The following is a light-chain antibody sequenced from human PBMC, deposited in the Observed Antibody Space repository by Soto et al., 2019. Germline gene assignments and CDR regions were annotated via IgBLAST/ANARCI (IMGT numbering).Light chain of an antibody. V-gene: IGLV2-14*01. Sequence: QSALTQPASVSGSPGQSITISCTGTSSDVGGYNYVSWYQQHPGKAPELMIYDVTNRPSGVSNRFSGSKSGNTASLTISGLQAEDEADYYCSSYTRSSTPLVFGGGTKLTVL. J-gene: IGLJ3*02. CDR1: SSDVGGYNY. CDR2: DVT. CDR3: SSYTRSSTPLV.